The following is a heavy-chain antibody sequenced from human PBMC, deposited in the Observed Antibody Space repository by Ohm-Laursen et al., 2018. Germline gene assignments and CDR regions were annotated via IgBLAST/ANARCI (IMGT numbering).Heavy chain of an antibody. CDR1: GFTFSDYY. J-gene: IGHJ4*02. Sequence: SLRLSCAASGFTFSDYYMSWIRQAPGKGLEWVSYISSSGSTIYYADPVKGRFTISRDNAKNSLYLQMNSLRAEDTAVYYCARELGYDWNDEDYWGQGTLVTVSS. V-gene: IGHV3-11*01. CDR3: ARELGYDWNDEDY. D-gene: IGHD1-20*01. CDR2: ISSSGSTI.